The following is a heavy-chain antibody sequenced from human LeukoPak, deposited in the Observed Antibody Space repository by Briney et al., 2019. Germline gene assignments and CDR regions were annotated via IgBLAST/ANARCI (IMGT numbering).Heavy chain of an antibody. V-gene: IGHV4-39*01. CDR3: ARGMTMVRGVFPF. J-gene: IGHJ4*02. CDR1: GGSISSSSYY. D-gene: IGHD3-10*01. CDR2: IYYSGST. Sequence: SETLSLTCTVSGGSISSSSYYWGWIRQPPGKGLEWVGSIYYSGSTYYNPSLKSRVTISVDTSKNQFSLKLSSVTAADTAVYYCARGMTMVRGVFPFWGQGTLVTVSS.